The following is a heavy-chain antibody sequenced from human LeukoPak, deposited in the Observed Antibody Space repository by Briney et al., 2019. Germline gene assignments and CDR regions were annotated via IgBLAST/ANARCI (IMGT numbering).Heavy chain of an antibody. D-gene: IGHD3-9*01. Sequence: SETLSLTCTVSGGSVSSGSYYWGWFRQPPGKGLEWIGYIYYSGSTNYNPSLKSRVTISVDTSKNQFSLKLSSVTAADTAVYYCAASYDILTGPSVDYWGQGTLVTVSS. CDR2: IYYSGST. J-gene: IGHJ4*02. V-gene: IGHV4-61*01. CDR1: GGSVSSGSYY. CDR3: AASYDILTGPSVDY.